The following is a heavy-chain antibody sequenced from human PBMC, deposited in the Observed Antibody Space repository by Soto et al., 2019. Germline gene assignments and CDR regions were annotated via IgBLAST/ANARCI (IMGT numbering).Heavy chain of an antibody. V-gene: IGHV1-24*01. CDR3: ATAGHLYSYGVY. CDR2: FDPEDGET. J-gene: IGHJ4*02. CDR1: GYTLTELS. D-gene: IGHD5-18*01. Sequence: ASVKVSCKVSGYTLTELSMHWVRQAPGKGLEWMGGFDPEDGETIYAQKFQGRVTMTEDTSTDTAYMELSSLRSEDTAVYYCATAGHLYSYGVYWGQGTLVTVSS.